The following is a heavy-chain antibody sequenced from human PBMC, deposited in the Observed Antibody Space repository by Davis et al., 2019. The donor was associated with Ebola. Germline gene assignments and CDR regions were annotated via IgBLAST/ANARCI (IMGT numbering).Heavy chain of an antibody. Sequence: GESLKISCAASGFVFSSYVMSWVRRAPGKGLEWVSTLGTSADTYYADSVKGRFTISRDNSKNTLYLQMNSLRAEDTAVYYCARDLGGDDIVVVVAGWFDPWGQGTLVTVSS. CDR3: ARDLGGDDIVVVVAGWFDP. D-gene: IGHD2-15*01. CDR2: LGTSADT. V-gene: IGHV3-23*01. J-gene: IGHJ5*02. CDR1: GFVFSSYV.